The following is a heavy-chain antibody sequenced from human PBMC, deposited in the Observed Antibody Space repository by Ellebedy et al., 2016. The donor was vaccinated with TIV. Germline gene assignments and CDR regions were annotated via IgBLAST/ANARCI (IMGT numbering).Heavy chain of an antibody. Sequence: GESLKISXAASGFTFSDSAMSWVRQAPGKGLEWVSTITRGRITTYYADSVKGRFTISRDNSKNTLYVQMNSLRVEDTAVYYCAKHLSGYRCFDYWGQGTLVTVSS. J-gene: IGHJ4*02. D-gene: IGHD5-12*01. V-gene: IGHV3-23*01. CDR3: AKHLSGYRCFDY. CDR1: GFTFSDSA. CDR2: ITRGRITT.